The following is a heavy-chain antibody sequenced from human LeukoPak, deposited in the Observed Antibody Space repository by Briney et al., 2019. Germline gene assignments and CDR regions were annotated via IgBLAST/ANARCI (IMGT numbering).Heavy chain of an antibody. CDR1: AFTFSSYW. V-gene: IGHV3-74*01. CDR2: LNGDGSSK. D-gene: IGHD5-18*01. Sequence: PGGSLRLSCAASAFTFSSYWMHWVRQTAGKGLVWVSRLNGDGSSKSYADSVKGRFTISRDNAKNTLYLQMNSLRAEDTAVYYCARDKGYAVDYWGLGTLVTVSS. J-gene: IGHJ4*02. CDR3: ARDKGYAVDY.